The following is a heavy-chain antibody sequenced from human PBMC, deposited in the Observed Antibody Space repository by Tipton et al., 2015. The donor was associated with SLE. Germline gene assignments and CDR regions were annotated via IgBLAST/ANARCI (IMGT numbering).Heavy chain of an antibody. CDR3: ARAGIAAAYGMDV. CDR2: IYYSGST. V-gene: IGHV4-31*03. Sequence: TLSLTCTVSGGSISSGGYYWSWIRQHPGKGLEWIGYIYYSGSTYYNPSLKSRVTISVDTSKNQFSLKLSSVTAADTAVYYCARAGIAAAYGMDVWGQGTTVTVSS. CDR1: GGSISSGGYY. D-gene: IGHD6-13*01. J-gene: IGHJ6*02.